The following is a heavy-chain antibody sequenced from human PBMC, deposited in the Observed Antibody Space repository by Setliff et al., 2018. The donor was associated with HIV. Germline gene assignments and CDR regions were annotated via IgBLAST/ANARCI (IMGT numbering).Heavy chain of an antibody. Sequence: SETLSLTCAVSGDSMSGYYWSWIRQSPGKKLEWIGYIHTSGSTNYNPSLKSPVTISVDTSKNQFSLNLNSMTAADTAVYYCVRHVDSDTSGHPDWFDPWGQGTLVTAPQ. CDR3: VRHVDSDTSGHPDWFDP. CDR1: GDSMSGYY. CDR2: IHTSGST. D-gene: IGHD3-22*01. J-gene: IGHJ5*02. V-gene: IGHV4-4*08.